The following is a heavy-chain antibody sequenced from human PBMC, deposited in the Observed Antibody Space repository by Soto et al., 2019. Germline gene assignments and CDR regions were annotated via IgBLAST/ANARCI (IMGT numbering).Heavy chain of an antibody. CDR1: GFIFSSYG. Sequence: QVQLVESGGGVVQPGRSLRLSCAASGFIFSSYGMHWVRQAPGKGLEWVAVISYDGINKYYSDSVKGRFTISRDNSKNTLYLQMNSLRAADTAVYYCAKSVYNWNDGFFDYWGQGTLVTVSS. CDR2: ISYDGINK. V-gene: IGHV3-30*18. CDR3: AKSVYNWNDGFFDY. J-gene: IGHJ4*02. D-gene: IGHD1-1*01.